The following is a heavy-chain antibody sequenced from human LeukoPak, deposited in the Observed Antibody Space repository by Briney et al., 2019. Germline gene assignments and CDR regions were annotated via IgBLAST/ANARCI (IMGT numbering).Heavy chain of an antibody. CDR3: AREGYYDSSGYYGSDS. V-gene: IGHV1-69*05. D-gene: IGHD3-22*01. CDR2: IIPIFGTA. J-gene: IGHJ4*02. Sequence: SVKVSCKASGGTFSSYAISWVRQAPGQGLEWMGRIIPIFGTANYAQKFQGRVTITTDESTSTAYMELSSLRSEDTAVYYCAREGYYDSSGYYGSDSWGQGTLVTVSS. CDR1: GGTFSSYA.